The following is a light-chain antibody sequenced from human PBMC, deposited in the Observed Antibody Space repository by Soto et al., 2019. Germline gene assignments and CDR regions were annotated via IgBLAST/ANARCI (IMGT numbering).Light chain of an antibody. CDR2: DAS. CDR1: QNVSRNF. V-gene: IGKV3-20*01. CDR3: QQYCSSPRT. J-gene: IGKJ1*01. Sequence: EIVLTQSPGTLSLSPGERATLSCRASQNVSRNFLAWYQQKRGQAPRLLIYDASSRASGIPDRFSGSGSATDFTVTISRLEAEDFAVYYCQQYCSSPRTFGQGTRVDIK.